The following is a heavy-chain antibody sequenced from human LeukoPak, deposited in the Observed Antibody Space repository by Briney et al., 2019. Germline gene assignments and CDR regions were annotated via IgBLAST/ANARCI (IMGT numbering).Heavy chain of an antibody. D-gene: IGHD3-3*01. CDR1: GFTFSSYA. V-gene: IGHV3-23*01. J-gene: IGHJ4*02. CDR3: ARDRAWNYFDY. CDR2: ISNSGGRT. Sequence: GGSLRLSCAASGFTFSSYAMSWVRQAPGKGLEWVSSISNSGGRTFYTDSVKGRFTISRDNSKITLYLQMDSLRAEDTAVYYCARDRAWNYFDYWGQGTLVTVSS.